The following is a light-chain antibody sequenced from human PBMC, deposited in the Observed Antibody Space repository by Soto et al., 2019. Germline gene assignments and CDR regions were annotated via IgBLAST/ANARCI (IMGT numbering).Light chain of an antibody. CDR2: TTS. J-gene: IGKJ1*01. CDR3: QQGFTRPHT. Sequence: DIQMTQSPSSLSASVGDRVTITCRASQSIRSDLNWYQQRPGKAPKLLIYTTSNLESGIPSRFSGSGSGTDFTLTISNLQPEDFATYFGQQGFTRPHTFG. V-gene: IGKV1-39*01. CDR1: QSIRSD.